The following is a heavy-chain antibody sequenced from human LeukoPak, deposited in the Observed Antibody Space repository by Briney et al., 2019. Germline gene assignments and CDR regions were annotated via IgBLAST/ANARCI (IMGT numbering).Heavy chain of an antibody. CDR1: GFSLSTSGVG. J-gene: IGHJ4*02. CDR2: IYWDDDK. Sequence: SGPTLVNPTQTLTLTCTFSGFSLSTSGVGVGWIRQPPVKALEWLALIYWDDDKRYSPSLKSRLTITKDTSKTQVVLTMTNMDPVDTATYYCAHIHRVRGVIIWYHFDYWGQGTLVTVSS. CDR3: AHIHRVRGVIIWYHFDY. D-gene: IGHD3-10*01. V-gene: IGHV2-5*02.